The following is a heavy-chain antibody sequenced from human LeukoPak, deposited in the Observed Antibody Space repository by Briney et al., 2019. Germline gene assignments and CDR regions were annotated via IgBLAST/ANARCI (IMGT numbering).Heavy chain of an antibody. J-gene: IGHJ4*02. Sequence: GASVEVSCKASGGTFSSYAISWVRQAPGQGLEWMGRIIPIFGTANYAQKFQGRVTITTDESTNTAYMELSSLRSEDTAVYYCARDPDYGDLPYFDYWGQGTLVTVSS. CDR1: GGTFSSYA. V-gene: IGHV1-69*05. CDR2: IIPIFGTA. D-gene: IGHD4-17*01. CDR3: ARDPDYGDLPYFDY.